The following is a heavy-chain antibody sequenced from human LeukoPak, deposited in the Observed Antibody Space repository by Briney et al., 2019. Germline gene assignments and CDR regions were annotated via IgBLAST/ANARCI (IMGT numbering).Heavy chain of an antibody. V-gene: IGHV3-21*01. CDR1: GFRFTDYT. CDR2: VSFSSTYI. CDR3: ARLRLGYYLDS. Sequence: GGSLRLSCAASGFRFTDYTMNWVRQAPGKGLEWVSSVSFSSTYIYYADSVKGRFTVSRDNAKNSLYLQMNSLGDGDTAVYYCARLRLGYYLDSWGQGTLVTVSS. D-gene: IGHD2-2*01. J-gene: IGHJ4*02.